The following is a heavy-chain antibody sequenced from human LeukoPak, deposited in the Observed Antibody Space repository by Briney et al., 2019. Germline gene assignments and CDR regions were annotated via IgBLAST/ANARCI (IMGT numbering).Heavy chain of an antibody. CDR1: GFTFSDYY. Sequence: GGSLRLSCAASGFTFSDYYMSWIRQAPGKGLEWVSYISSSGSTIYYADSVKGRFTISRDDAKNSLYLQMNSLRGEDTAVYYCVRGSAPERGLDYWGQGARVTVSS. CDR3: VRGSAPERGLDY. J-gene: IGHJ4*02. CDR2: ISSSGSTI. V-gene: IGHV3-11*04. D-gene: IGHD6-25*01.